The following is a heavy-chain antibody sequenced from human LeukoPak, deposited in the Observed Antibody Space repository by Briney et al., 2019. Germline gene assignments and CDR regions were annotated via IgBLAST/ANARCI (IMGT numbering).Heavy chain of an antibody. J-gene: IGHJ4*02. D-gene: IGHD3-10*01. CDR1: GFTFSTYS. CDR3: ARDVGGSLDY. Sequence: PGGSLRLSCVGSGFTFSTYSMAWVRQAPGKGLEWVANIKGDDSARHQADSVKGRFSISRDNGQNSVYLQMSSLRGEDTAVYYCARDVGGSLDYWGQGTLVTVSS. V-gene: IGHV3-7*01. CDR2: IKGDDSAR.